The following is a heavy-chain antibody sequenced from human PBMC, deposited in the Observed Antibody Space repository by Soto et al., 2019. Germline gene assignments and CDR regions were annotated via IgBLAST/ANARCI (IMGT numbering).Heavy chain of an antibody. CDR1: GFTFSSYS. Sequence: GGSLILSCAASGFTFSSYSMNWVRQAPGKGLEWVSYISSSSSTIYYADSVKGRFTISRDNAKNSLYLQMNSLRAEDTAVYYCARGNGVTTSWFYYYYYMDVWGKGTTVTVSS. V-gene: IGHV3-48*01. J-gene: IGHJ6*03. CDR3: ARGNGVTTSWFYYYYYMDV. CDR2: ISSSSSTI. D-gene: IGHD4-17*01.